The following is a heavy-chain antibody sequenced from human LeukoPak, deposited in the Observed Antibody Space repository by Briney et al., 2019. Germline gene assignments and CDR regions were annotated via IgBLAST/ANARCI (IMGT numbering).Heavy chain of an antibody. Sequence: GGSLRLSCAASGFTFSSYSMNWVRQAPGKGLEWVSTISSSSSYIHYADSVRGRFTISRDNAKNSLFLQMNSLRGEDTAVYYCARCTTGKTFGSLREIKKSREIDYWGQGTLVTVSS. CDR2: ISSSSSYI. CDR1: GFTFSSYS. J-gene: IGHJ4*02. D-gene: IGHD1-1*01. CDR3: ARCTTGKTFGSLREIKKSREIDY. V-gene: IGHV3-21*01.